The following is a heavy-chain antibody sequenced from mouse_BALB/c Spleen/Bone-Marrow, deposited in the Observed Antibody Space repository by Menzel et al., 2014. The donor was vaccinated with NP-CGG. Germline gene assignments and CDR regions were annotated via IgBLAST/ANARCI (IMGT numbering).Heavy chain of an antibody. CDR2: INPYNDGT. CDR1: GYTFTSYV. V-gene: IGHV1-14*01. J-gene: IGHJ3*01. Sequence: QLAETGPELVKPGASVQMSCKASGYTFTSYVMHRVKQKPGQGLEWIGYINPYNDGTKYNEKFKGKATLTSDKSSSTAYMELSSLTSEDSAVYYCARGGRYDGAWFPYWGQATLVPVSA. CDR3: ARGGRYDGAWFPY. D-gene: IGHD2-14*01.